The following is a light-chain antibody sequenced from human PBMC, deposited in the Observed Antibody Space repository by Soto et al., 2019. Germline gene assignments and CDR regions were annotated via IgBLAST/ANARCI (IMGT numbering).Light chain of an antibody. CDR3: RSYTASSTRV. CDR2: EVS. CDR1: SSDVGGYDY. J-gene: IGLJ2*01. V-gene: IGLV2-14*01. Sequence: QSALTQPASVSGSPGQSITISCTGTSSDVGGYDYVSWYQQHPGKAPKVMIYEVSNRPSGVSYRFSGSKSGNTASLTISGRQAEDEADYYCRSYTASSTRVFGGGTKLTVL.